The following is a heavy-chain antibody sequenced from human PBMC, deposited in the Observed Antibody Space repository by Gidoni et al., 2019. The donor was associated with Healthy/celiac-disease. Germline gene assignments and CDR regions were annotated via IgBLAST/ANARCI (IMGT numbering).Heavy chain of an antibody. CDR1: GGSISSGSYY. J-gene: IGHJ5*02. CDR3: ARGPTFDP. Sequence: QVQLQESGPGLVEPSQTLSLTCTVSGGSISSGSYYWSWIRQPAGKGLEWIGRIYTSGSTNYNPSLKSRVTISVDTSKNQFSLKLSSVTAADTAVYYCARGPTFDPWGQGTLVTVSS. CDR2: IYTSGST. V-gene: IGHV4-61*02.